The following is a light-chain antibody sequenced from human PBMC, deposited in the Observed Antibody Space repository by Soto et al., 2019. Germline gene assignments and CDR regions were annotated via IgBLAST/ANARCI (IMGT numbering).Light chain of an antibody. CDR2: EVN. CDR3: SSYRSTSTPVV. J-gene: IGLJ2*01. V-gene: IGLV2-14*01. Sequence: QSALTQPASVSGSPGQSITISCTGTSSDVGGYNYVSWYQQHPGKAPKLMIYEVNNRPSGVSNRFAGSKSGNTASLTISGLQAEDEAYCYCSSYRSTSTPVVFGGGTKLTVL. CDR1: SSDVGGYNY.